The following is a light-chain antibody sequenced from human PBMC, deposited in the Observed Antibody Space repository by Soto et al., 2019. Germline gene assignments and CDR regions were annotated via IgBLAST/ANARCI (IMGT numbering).Light chain of an antibody. J-gene: IGKJ1*01. CDR2: DAS. Sequence: EIVLTQSPGTLSSSPGERATLSCRASQSVSGSSLAWYQQRLGQAPRLLIYDASSRATGIPDRFSGSGSGTDFTLTISRLEPEDFAVYYCQEHGSGPWTFGQGTKVEVK. CDR1: QSVSGSS. CDR3: QEHGSGPWT. V-gene: IGKV3-20*01.